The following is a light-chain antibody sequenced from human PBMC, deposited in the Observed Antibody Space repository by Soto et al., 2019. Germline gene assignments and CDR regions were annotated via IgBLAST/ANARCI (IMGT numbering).Light chain of an antibody. CDR2: KAS. J-gene: IGKJ1*01. Sequence: DIQMTKSPSNLSGSVGDRVTITCRASQTISSWLAWYQQKPGKAPKLLIYKASTLKSGVPSRFSGSGSGTDFTLTISRLEHEDFAVYYCQQCCSSRTFGQGTKVDIK. CDR3: QQCCSSRT. CDR1: QTISSW. V-gene: IGKV1-5*03.